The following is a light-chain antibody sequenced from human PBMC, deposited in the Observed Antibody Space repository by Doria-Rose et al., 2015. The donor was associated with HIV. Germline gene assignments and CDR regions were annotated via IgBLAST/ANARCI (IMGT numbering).Light chain of an antibody. V-gene: IGKV3-20*01. CDR2: DGS. Sequence: TQSPGTLSSSPGERATLSCRASQRFSSTYLAWYQQKPGQAHSLLIYDGSTRATGIPDRFSASGSGTDFTLTINRLEPEDFALYYCHQYGTSWTFGQGTKVEI. CDR1: QRFSSTY. J-gene: IGKJ1*01. CDR3: HQYGTSWT.